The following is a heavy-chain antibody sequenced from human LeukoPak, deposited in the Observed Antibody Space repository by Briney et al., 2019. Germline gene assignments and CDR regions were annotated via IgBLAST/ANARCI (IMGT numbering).Heavy chain of an antibody. D-gene: IGHD3-22*01. J-gene: IGHJ4*02. CDR1: GFTFSSYS. V-gene: IGHV3-21*01. CDR3: AYSSGYLFDY. CDR2: ISSSSSYI. Sequence: GGSLRLSCAASGFTFSSYSMNWVRQAPGKGLEWVSSISSSSSYIYYADSVKGRFTISRDNAKNSLYLQMNNLRAEDTAVYYCAYSSGYLFDYWGQGTLVTVSS.